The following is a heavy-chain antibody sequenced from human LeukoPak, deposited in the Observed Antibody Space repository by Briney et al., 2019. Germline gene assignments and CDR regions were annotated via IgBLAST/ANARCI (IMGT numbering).Heavy chain of an antibody. D-gene: IGHD3-10*01. CDR3: ARSEVTMVRGLDY. V-gene: IGHV4-61*02. CDR2: IYTSGST. CDR1: GGSISSGSYF. Sequence: SETLSLTCTVSGGSISSGSYFWSWIRQPAGKGLEWIGRIYTSGSTNYNPSLKSRVTISVDTSKNQFSLKLSSVTAADTAVYYCARSEVTMVRGLDYWGPGTLVTVSS. J-gene: IGHJ4*02.